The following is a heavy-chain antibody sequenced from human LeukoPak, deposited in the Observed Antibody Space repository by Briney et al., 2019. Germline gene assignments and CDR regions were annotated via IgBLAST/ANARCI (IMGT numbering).Heavy chain of an antibody. J-gene: IGHJ4*02. CDR1: GFSLSSYE. CDR3: SSLRGIDGFDY. CDR2: IRSGGNSI. V-gene: IGHV3-48*03. Sequence: GGSLRLSCAASGFSLSSYEMNWVRQAPGKGLEWVSYIRSGGNSIYYADSVKGRFTISRDTAKNSLYLQMNSLRAEDTAVYYCSSLRGIDGFDYWGQGTLVTVSS. D-gene: IGHD3-16*01.